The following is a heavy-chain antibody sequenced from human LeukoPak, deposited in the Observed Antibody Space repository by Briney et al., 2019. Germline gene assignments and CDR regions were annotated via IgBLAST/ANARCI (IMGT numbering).Heavy chain of an antibody. D-gene: IGHD3-22*01. Sequence: ASVKVSCKASGYTFTSYYMHWVRQAPGQGLEWMGIINPSGGSTSYAQKFQGRVTMTRDTSTSTVYMELSSLRSEDTAVYYCARYRPGRDYYDSSGYSDYWGQGTLVTVPS. CDR1: GYTFTSYY. V-gene: IGHV1-46*01. CDR2: INPSGGST. J-gene: IGHJ4*02. CDR3: ARYRPGRDYYDSSGYSDY.